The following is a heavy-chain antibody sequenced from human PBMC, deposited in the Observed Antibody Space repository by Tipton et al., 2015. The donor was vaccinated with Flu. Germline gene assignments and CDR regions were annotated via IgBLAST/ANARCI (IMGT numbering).Heavy chain of an antibody. CDR2: TSWNSGTT. Sequence: SLRLSCAASGFKIGDYAMHWVRQAPGKGLEWVSGTSWNSGTTGYADSVKGRFTISRDNAKDSLYLHMYNLRAEDTAFYFCAKDMGKGGQLGFWYFDLWGRGTPVTVSS. CDR3: AKDMGKGGQLGFWYFDL. D-gene: IGHD5-24*01. V-gene: IGHV3-9*01. CDR1: GFKIGDYA. J-gene: IGHJ2*01.